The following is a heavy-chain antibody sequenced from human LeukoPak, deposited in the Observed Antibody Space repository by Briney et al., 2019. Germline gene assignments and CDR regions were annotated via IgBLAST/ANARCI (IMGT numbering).Heavy chain of an antibody. J-gene: IGHJ4*02. Sequence: SVKVSCKASGGTFSSYAISWVRQAPGQGLEWTGGIIPIFGTANYAQKFQGRVTITADESTSTAYMELSSLRSEDTAVYYCARGHYYDSSGYLGFDYWGQGTLVTVSS. CDR3: ARGHYYDSSGYLGFDY. CDR1: GGTFSSYA. D-gene: IGHD3-22*01. CDR2: IIPIFGTA. V-gene: IGHV1-69*13.